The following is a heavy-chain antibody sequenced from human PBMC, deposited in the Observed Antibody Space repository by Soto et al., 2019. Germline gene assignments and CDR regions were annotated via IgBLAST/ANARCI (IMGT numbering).Heavy chain of an antibody. V-gene: IGHV3-30*18. J-gene: IGHJ4*02. Sequence: QVQLVESGGGVVQPGRSLRLSCAASGFTFSSYGMHWVRQAPGKGLEWVAVISYDGSNKYYADSVKGRFTISRDNSKNPLYLQMNSLRAEDTAVYYCAKEGRTTVTTYFDYWGQGTLVTVSS. CDR1: GFTFSSYG. CDR2: ISYDGSNK. CDR3: AKEGRTTVTTYFDY. D-gene: IGHD4-17*01.